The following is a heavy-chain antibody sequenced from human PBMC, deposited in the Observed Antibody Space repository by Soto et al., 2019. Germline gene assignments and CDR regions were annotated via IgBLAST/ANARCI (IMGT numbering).Heavy chain of an antibody. J-gene: IGHJ6*03. CDR3: ARGRRAIGNYYYYYMDV. V-gene: IGHV1-8*02. CDR2: INAYSGNT. Sequence: ASVKVSCKASGYTFTSYGISWVRQAPGQGLEWMGWINAYSGNTSYAQKFQGRVTMTRNTSMSTAYMELSSLRSEDTAVYYCARGRRAIGNYYYYYMDVWGKGTTVTVSS. CDR1: GYTFTSYG. D-gene: IGHD2-21*01.